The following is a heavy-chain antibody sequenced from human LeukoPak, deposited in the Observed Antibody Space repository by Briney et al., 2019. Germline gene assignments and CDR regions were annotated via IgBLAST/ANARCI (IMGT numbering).Heavy chain of an antibody. D-gene: IGHD2-15*01. J-gene: IGHJ3*02. V-gene: IGHV4-59*08. Sequence: SETLSLTCTVSGGSISSYFWSWIRQRPGKGLEWIGNIYYSESPNYNPSLKSRVTISVDMSKKQFSLKVTSVTAAGTAVYYCARGYCGGGSCYGDAFDIWGQGTMVTVSS. CDR2: IYYSESP. CDR1: GGSISSYF. CDR3: ARGYCGGGSCYGDAFDI.